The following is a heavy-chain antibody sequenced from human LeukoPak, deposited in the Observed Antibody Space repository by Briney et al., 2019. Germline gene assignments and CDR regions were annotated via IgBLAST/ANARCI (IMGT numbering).Heavy chain of an antibody. CDR1: GFTFDDYA. Sequence: PGGSLRLSCATSGFTFDDYAMHWVRQAPGKGLEWVSGISWNSGSIGYADSVKGRFTISRDNAKNSLYLQMNSLRAEDTALYYCAKDKAYYYDSSGSAVDYWGQGTLVTVSS. D-gene: IGHD3-22*01. CDR3: AKDKAYYYDSSGSAVDY. CDR2: ISWNSGSI. V-gene: IGHV3-9*01. J-gene: IGHJ4*02.